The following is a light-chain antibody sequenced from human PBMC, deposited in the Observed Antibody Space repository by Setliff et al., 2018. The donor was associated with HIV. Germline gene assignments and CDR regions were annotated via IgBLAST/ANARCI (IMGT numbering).Light chain of an antibody. J-gene: IGLJ2*01. CDR1: SSNIGSNY. Sequence: VLTQPPSASGTPGQRVTISCSGSSSNIGSNYVYWYQQLPGTTPKLLIYRNNQRPSGVPDRFSGSKSGTSASLAISGLRSEDEADYYCAAWDDSLSGVVFGGGTKVTVL. CDR2: RNN. V-gene: IGLV1-47*01. CDR3: AAWDDSLSGVV.